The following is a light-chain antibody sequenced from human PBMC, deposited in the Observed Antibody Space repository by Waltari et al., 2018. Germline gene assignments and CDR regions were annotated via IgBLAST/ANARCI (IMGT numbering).Light chain of an antibody. CDR1: SSDVGGYNY. V-gene: IGLV2-14*03. CDR2: DVT. J-gene: IGLJ2*01. CDR3: SSYTSRSTFVI. Sequence: QSALTQPASVSGSPGQSITISCTGTSSDVGGYNYVSWYQQYPGKAPKRMIYDVTERPSGFSNRFSGSKSGHTASLTISGLQAEDEGDYHCSSYTSRSTFVIFGGGTKLTVL.